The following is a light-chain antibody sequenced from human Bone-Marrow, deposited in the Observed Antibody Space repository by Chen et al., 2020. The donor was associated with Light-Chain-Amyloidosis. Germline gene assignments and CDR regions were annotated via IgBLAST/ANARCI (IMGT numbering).Light chain of an antibody. CDR1: TSDVGHHYL. CDR3: CSYAASVVSNYV. V-gene: IGLV2-23*01. CDR2: EDT. Sequence: QSALTQPASVSGPPGQSITISCTGTTSDVGHHYLVSWYQQHPVQAPKLLFYEDTKRPSGILIRFSGSTSGNTASLTISGLQAEDEADYYCCSYAASVVSNYVFGTVTKVIVL. J-gene: IGLJ1*01.